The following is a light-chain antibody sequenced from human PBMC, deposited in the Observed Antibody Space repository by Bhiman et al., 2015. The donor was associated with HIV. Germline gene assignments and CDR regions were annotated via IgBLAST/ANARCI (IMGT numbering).Light chain of an antibody. CDR2: KDS. V-gene: IGLV3-25*03. CDR1: ALPNQY. Sequence: SYELTQPPSVSVSPGQTARITCSGDALPNQYAYWYQQKPGQAPVLVIYKDSERPSGIPERFSGSSSGTTVTLTISGVQAEDEADYYCQSGDTSGTYQGIFGGGTKLTVL. CDR3: QSGDTSGTYQGI. J-gene: IGLJ2*01.